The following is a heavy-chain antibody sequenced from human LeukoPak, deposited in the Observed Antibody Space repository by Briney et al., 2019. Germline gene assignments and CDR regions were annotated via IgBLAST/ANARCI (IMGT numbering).Heavy chain of an antibody. CDR2: INDDSSDI. J-gene: IGHJ4*02. Sequence: PGGSLRLSCAASGFTFSLYAMNWVRQAPGKSLEWVSYINDDSSDIHYAGSVRGRITISRDDARKTLYLQLSSLRVEDTAVYYCARDTFQPGLIDSWGQGTLVTVSS. D-gene: IGHD2-2*01. CDR3: ARDTFQPGLIDS. CDR1: GFTFSLYA. V-gene: IGHV3-21*05.